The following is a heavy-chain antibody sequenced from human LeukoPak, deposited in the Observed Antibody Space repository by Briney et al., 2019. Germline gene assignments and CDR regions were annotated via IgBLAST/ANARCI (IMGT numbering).Heavy chain of an antibody. J-gene: IGHJ4*02. Sequence: PGGSLRLSCAASGFTFSSYSMNWVRQAPGKGLEWVSSISSSSSYIYYADSVKGRFTISRDNAKNSLYLQMNNLRAEDTAVYYCAREIGYYDSSGYYPDYWGQGTLVTVSS. CDR2: ISSSSSYI. V-gene: IGHV3-21*01. CDR3: AREIGYYDSSGYYPDY. CDR1: GFTFSSYS. D-gene: IGHD3-22*01.